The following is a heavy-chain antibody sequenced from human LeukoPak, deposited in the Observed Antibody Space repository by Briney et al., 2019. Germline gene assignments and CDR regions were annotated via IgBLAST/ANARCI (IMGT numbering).Heavy chain of an antibody. D-gene: IGHD5-12*01. CDR2: MYYSGST. J-gene: IGHJ4*02. CDR1: GGSISSYY. CDR3: ARANRYDLYFDY. V-gene: IGHV4-59*01. Sequence: PSETLSLTYTVSGGSISSYYWSWVRQPPGKGLEWIGYMYYSGSTNFNPSLRSRVTISVATSKNQFSLKLSSVTAADTAVYYCARANRYDLYFDYWGQGTLVTVSS.